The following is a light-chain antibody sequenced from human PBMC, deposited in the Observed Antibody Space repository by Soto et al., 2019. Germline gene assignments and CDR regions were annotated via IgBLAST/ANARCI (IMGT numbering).Light chain of an antibody. Sequence: QSVLTQPPSVSAGPGQRVTISCSGSTSNIGKNTVNWYQQLPGEAPKLFIYYDDLLASGVSDRFSDSKSGTSASLAISGLQSEDEADYYCGAWDDTLNGWVFGGGTKLTVL. J-gene: IGLJ3*02. CDR3: GAWDDTLNGWV. V-gene: IGLV1-36*01. CDR2: YDD. CDR1: TSNIGKNT.